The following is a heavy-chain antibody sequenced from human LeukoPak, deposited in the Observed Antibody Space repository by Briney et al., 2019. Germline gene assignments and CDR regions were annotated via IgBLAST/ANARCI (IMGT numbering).Heavy chain of an antibody. D-gene: IGHD6-13*01. V-gene: IGHV4-39*07. CDR2: IFYSGST. CDR3: ARDLYSGSCYVFDY. J-gene: IGHJ4*02. Sequence: SETLSLTCTVSGGSISSSNYYWAWIRQPPGKGLEWIGSIFYSGSTYYNPSLKSRVTISVDAAKNQFSLKLSSVTAADTAVYYCARDLYSGSCYVFDYWGRGTLVTVSS. CDR1: GGSISSSNYY.